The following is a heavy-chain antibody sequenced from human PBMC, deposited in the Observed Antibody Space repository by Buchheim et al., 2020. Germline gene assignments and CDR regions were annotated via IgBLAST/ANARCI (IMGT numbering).Heavy chain of an antibody. Sequence: QVQLVQSGAEVKKPGASVKVSCKASGYTFTGYYMHWVRQAPGQGLEWMGRINPNSGGTNYAQKFQGRVTMTRDTSISTAYMELSRLKSDDTAVYYCATTDNYDILTGGHYYGMDVWGQGTT. CDR1: GYTFTGYY. V-gene: IGHV1-2*06. CDR2: INPNSGGT. J-gene: IGHJ6*02. D-gene: IGHD3-9*01. CDR3: ATTDNYDILTGGHYYGMDV.